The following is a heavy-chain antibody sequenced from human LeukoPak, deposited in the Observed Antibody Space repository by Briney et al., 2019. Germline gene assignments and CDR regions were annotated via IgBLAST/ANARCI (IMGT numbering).Heavy chain of an antibody. D-gene: IGHD2-8*02. CDR1: GFAISTYA. Sequence: GGSLRLSCAASGFAISTYAMAWVRQAPGKGLEWISSLSSGRSPSYSDSLEGRLTTSSDNARNTLYLQMDNLRGEDTAMYYCARQLGYCAAGTCYFDSWGHGTQVTVSS. CDR3: ARQLGYCAAGTCYFDS. CDR2: LSSGRSP. J-gene: IGHJ4*01. V-gene: IGHV3-69-1*01.